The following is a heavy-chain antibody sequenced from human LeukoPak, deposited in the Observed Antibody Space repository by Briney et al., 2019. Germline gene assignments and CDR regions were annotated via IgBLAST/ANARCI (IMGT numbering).Heavy chain of an antibody. CDR3: ARQGHGGYSYGGEFDY. D-gene: IGHD5-18*01. J-gene: IGHJ4*02. Sequence: SVKVSCKASGYTFTGYYIHWVRQAPGQGLEWMGGIIPIFGTANYAQKFQGRVTITTDESTSTAYMELSSLRSEDTAVYYCARQGHGGYSYGGEFDYWGQGTLVTVSS. V-gene: IGHV1-69*05. CDR2: IIPIFGTA. CDR1: GYTFTGYY.